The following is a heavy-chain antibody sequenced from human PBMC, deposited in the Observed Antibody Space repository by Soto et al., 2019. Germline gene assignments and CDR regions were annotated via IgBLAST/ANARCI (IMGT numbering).Heavy chain of an antibody. J-gene: IGHJ4*02. CDR2: IYYSGST. CDR1: GGSIGIYY. D-gene: IGHD4-17*01. CDR3: AREDYRGNSGRGFDY. Sequence: PSETLSLTGPVVGGSIGIYYWSWLRPPPGKGLEWIGYIYYSGSTNYNPSLKSRVTISVDTSKNQFSLKLSSVTAADTAVYYCAREDYRGNSGRGFDYWGQGTLVTVSS. V-gene: IGHV4-59*01.